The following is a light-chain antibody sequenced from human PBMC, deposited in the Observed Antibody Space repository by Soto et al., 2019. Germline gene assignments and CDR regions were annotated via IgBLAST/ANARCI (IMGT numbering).Light chain of an antibody. J-gene: IGKJ1*01. V-gene: IGKV3-20*01. Sequence: EIVLTQSPGTLSLSPGERATLSCRASQSVSSTSLAWYQQGPGQAPGLLFYGASNRATGIPDRFSGSGSGTDSTLTISSLEPEDFAVYYCKNYDSSPQWTYGQGTKVYIK. CDR1: QSVSSTS. CDR3: KNYDSSPQWT. CDR2: GAS.